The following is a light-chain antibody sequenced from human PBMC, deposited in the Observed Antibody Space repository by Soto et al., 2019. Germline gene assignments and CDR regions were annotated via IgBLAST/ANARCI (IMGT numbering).Light chain of an antibody. CDR1: QSLSSSY. CDR2: GAS. V-gene: IGKV3-20*01. Sequence: EIVLTQSPGTLSLSPGERATLSCTAGQSLSSSYLAWYQQKPGQAPRLLIYGASGRATGIPDRFSGGGSGADFALTISRLEPGDSAMYYCQQYGSSPQTFGQGTKVEIK. CDR3: QQYGSSPQT. J-gene: IGKJ1*01.